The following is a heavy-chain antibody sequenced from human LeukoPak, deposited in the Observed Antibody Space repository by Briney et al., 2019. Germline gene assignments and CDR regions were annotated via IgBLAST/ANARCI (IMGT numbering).Heavy chain of an antibody. CDR1: GGSFSGYY. J-gene: IGHJ4*02. CDR3: ARHARQWLDY. CDR2: INHSGST. D-gene: IGHD6-19*01. Sequence: SETLSLTCAIYGGSFSGYYWSWIRQPPGKGLEWIGEINHSGSTNYNPSLKSRVTISVDTSKNQFSLKLSSVTAADTAVYYCARHARQWLDYWGQGTLVTVSS. V-gene: IGHV4-34*01.